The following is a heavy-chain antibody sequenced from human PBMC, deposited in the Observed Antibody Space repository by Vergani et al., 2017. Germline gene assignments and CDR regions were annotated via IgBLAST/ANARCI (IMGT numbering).Heavy chain of an antibody. CDR3: ARLESGALDTAMVANWFDP. D-gene: IGHD5-18*01. J-gene: IGHJ5*02. CDR2: IYYSGST. V-gene: IGHV4-30-4*01. CDR1: GGSISSGDYY. Sequence: QVQLQESGPGLVKPSQTLSLTCTVSGGSISSGDYYWSWIRQPXGKGLEWIGYIYYSGSTYYNPSLKSRVTISVDTSKNQFSLKLSSVTAADTAVYYCARLESGALDTAMVANWFDPWGQGTLVTVSS.